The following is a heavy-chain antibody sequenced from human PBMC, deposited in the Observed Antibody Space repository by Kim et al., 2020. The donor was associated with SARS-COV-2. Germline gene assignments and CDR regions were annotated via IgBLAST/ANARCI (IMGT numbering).Heavy chain of an antibody. CDR3: ARVGGYVRDY. CDR2: ST. Sequence: STTYNPSLKSRVTIAVDTSKNQFSLKLSSVTAADTAVYYCARVGGYVRDYWGQGTLVTVSS. V-gene: IGHV4-34*01. D-gene: IGHD5-12*01. J-gene: IGHJ4*02.